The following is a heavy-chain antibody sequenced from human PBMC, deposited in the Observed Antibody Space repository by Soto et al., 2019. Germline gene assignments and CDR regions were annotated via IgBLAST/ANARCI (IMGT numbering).Heavy chain of an antibody. J-gene: IGHJ4*02. D-gene: IGHD6-19*01. CDR3: ARGGIAVAGDMYYFDY. Sequence: SWVRQAPGQGLEWMGRIIPILGIANYAQKFQGRVTITADKSTSTAYMELSSLRSEDTAVYYCARGGIAVAGDMYYFDYWGQGTLVTVSS. V-gene: IGHV1-69*04. CDR2: IIPILGIA.